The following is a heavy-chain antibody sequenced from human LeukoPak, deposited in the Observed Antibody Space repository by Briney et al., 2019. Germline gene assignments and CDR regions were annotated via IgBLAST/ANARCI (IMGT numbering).Heavy chain of an antibody. CDR3: TRDLAAVPGPRMDV. Sequence: GGSLRLSCAASGFSFSSYYMSWVRQAPGKGLEWVALINPDGNERYYVDSVKGRFTISRDNARNSLYLQMDSLRDDDMAMYFCTRDLAAVPGPRMDVWGQGTTVTVSS. V-gene: IGHV3-7*03. CDR2: INPDGNER. J-gene: IGHJ6*02. CDR1: GFSFSSYY. D-gene: IGHD6-19*01.